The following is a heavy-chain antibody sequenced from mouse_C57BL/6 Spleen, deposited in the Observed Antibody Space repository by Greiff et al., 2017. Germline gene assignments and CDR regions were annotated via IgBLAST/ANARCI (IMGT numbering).Heavy chain of an antibody. CDR3: ARGGLRIDY. V-gene: IGHV1-64*01. D-gene: IGHD2-4*01. Sequence: VQLQQPGAELVKPGASVKLSCKASGYTFTSYWMHWVKQRPGQGLEWIGMIHPNSGSTNYNEKFKSNATLTVDKSSSTAYMQLSSLTSEDSAVYYCARGGLRIDYWGQGTTLTVSS. J-gene: IGHJ2*01. CDR2: IHPNSGST. CDR1: GYTFTSYW.